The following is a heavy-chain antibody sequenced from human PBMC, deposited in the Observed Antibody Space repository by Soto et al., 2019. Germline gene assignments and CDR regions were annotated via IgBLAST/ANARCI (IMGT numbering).Heavy chain of an antibody. Sequence: QVQLVESGGGLVKPGGSLRLSCAASGFTFSDYYMSWIRQAPGKGLEWVSYISSSSSYTNYADSVKGRFTISRDNARNSLYLQMNSLRAEDTAVYYCATGQYYYDSSGYYYSWGQGTLVTVSS. J-gene: IGHJ4*02. CDR3: ATGQYYYDSSGYYYS. D-gene: IGHD3-22*01. V-gene: IGHV3-11*05. CDR2: ISSSSSYT. CDR1: GFTFSDYY.